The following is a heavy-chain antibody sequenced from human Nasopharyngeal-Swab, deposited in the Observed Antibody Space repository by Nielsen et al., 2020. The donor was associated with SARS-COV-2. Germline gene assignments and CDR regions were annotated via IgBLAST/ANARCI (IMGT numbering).Heavy chain of an antibody. CDR1: GGSISSSSYY. D-gene: IGHD6-19*01. J-gene: IGHJ6*02. CDR2: IYYSGST. V-gene: IGHV4-39*01. CDR3: ARSQGWYSYYYYGMDV. Sequence: SETLSLTCTVSGGSISSSSYYWGWIRQPPGKGLEWIGSIYYSGSTYYNPSLKSRVTISVDTSKNQFSLKLSSVTAADTAVYYCARSQGWYSYYYYGMDVWGQGTTVTVS.